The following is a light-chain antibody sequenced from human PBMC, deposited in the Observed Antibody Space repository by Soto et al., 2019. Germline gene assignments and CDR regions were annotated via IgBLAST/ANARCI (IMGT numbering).Light chain of an antibody. Sequence: EIVMTQSPATLSVSPREKVTLSCRASQLVRGSQVAWYQQKPGEAPRLLIFGASIRATGIPARFSGDGSETEFTLTISSLQSDDFAVYYCQQYSDWPPWRFGQGTKVEIK. V-gene: IGKV3-15*01. CDR1: QLVRGSQ. CDR3: QQYSDWPPWR. J-gene: IGKJ1*01. CDR2: GAS.